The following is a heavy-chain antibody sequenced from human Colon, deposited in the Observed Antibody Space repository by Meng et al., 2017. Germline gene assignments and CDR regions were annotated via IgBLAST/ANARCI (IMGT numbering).Heavy chain of an antibody. J-gene: IGHJ4*02. CDR2: VYHRGDT. CDR1: GDSISSDIW. V-gene: IGHV4-4*02. Sequence: QLQDSAPGLVKPSGTLSLTCTVSGDSISSDIWWSWVRQPPGKGLEWIGEVYHRGDTNYNPSLKSRVDISVDKSKNQFYLSLFSVTAADTAVYYCGRDQGRELINHWGQGTLVTVSS. CDR3: GRDQGRELINH. D-gene: IGHD1-7*01.